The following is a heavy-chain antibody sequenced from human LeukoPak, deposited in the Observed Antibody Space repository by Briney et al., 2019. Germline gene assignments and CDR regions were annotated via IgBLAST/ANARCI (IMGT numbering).Heavy chain of an antibody. CDR3: ARGPRIWIQLWLEAPLDY. V-gene: IGHV4-34*01. CDR2: INHSGST. CDR1: GGSFSGYY. Sequence: PSETLSLTCAVYGGSFSGYYWSWIRQPPGKGLEWIGEINHSGSTNYNPSLKSRVTISVGTSKNQFSLKLSSVTAADTAVYYCARGPRIWIQLWLEAPLDYWGQGTLVTVSS. J-gene: IGHJ4*02. D-gene: IGHD5-18*01.